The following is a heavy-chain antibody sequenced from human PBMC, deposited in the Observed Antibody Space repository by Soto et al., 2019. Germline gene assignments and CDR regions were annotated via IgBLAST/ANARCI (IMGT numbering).Heavy chain of an antibody. CDR2: INSDGSST. Sequence: PGGSLRLSCAASGFTFSSYWMNWVRQAPGKGLVWVSRINSDGSSTNYADSVKGRFTISRDNAKNTLYLQMNSLRAEDTAVYYCARLGPLSSSPDYYYGMDVWGQGTTVTVSS. CDR3: ARLGPLSSSPDYYYGMDV. J-gene: IGHJ6*02. CDR1: GFTFSSYW. V-gene: IGHV3-74*01. D-gene: IGHD6-13*01.